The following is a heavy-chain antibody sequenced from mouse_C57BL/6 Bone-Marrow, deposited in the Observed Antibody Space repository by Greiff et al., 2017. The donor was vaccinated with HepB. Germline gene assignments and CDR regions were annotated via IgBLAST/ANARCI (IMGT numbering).Heavy chain of an antibody. CDR1: GYTFTSYW. CDR2: IHPNSGST. J-gene: IGHJ2*01. D-gene: IGHD1-3*01. Sequence: VQLQQPGAELVKPGASVKLSCKASGYTFTSYWMHWVKQRPGQGLEWIGMIHPNSGSTNYNEKFKSKATLTVDKSSSTAYMQLSSLTSEDSAVYYCARGGVYPFYVDYWGQGTTLTDSS. CDR3: ARGGVYPFYVDY. V-gene: IGHV1-64*01.